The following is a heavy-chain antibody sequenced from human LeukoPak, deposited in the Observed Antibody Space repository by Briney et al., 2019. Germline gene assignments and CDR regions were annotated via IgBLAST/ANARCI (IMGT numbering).Heavy chain of an antibody. D-gene: IGHD6-25*01. CDR1: GYTFTGYY. Sequence: ALVKVSCKASGYTFTGYYIHWVRQAPGQGLEWLGWINPNSGGTNSAQKFQGRVTMTRDTSISTAYMELSRLRSDDTAVYHCARTATLFGYFDYWGQGTLVTVSS. J-gene: IGHJ4*02. V-gene: IGHV1-2*02. CDR3: ARTATLFGYFDY. CDR2: INPNSGGT.